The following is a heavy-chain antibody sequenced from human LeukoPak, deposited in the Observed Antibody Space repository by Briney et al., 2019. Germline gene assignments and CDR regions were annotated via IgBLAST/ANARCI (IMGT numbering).Heavy chain of an antibody. CDR1: GFTFSSYW. CDR3: ARVPITYYYGSGSYFCGMDV. D-gene: IGHD3-10*01. J-gene: IGHJ6*04. CDR2: IKQDGSEI. V-gene: IGHV3-7*03. Sequence: GESLRLSCAASGFTFSSYWMSWVRLAPRKGLEWVANIKQDGSEIYYVDSVKGRFTISRDNAKNSLYLQMNTLRAEDTAVYYCARVPITYYYGSGSYFCGMDVWGKGTTVSVSS.